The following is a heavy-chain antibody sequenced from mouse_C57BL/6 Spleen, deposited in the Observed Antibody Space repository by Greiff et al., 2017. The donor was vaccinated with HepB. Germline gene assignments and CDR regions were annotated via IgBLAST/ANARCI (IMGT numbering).Heavy chain of an antibody. CDR2: IDPSDSYT. J-gene: IGHJ4*01. Sequence: VQLQQPGAELVMPGASVKLSCKASGYTFTSYWMHWVKQRPGQGLEWIGEIDPSDSYTNYNQKFKGKSTLTVDKSSNTAYMQLGSLTSEDSAVYYCAKGRANRARYYAMDDWGQGTSVTVSS. CDR1: GYTFTSYW. CDR3: AKGRANRARYYAMDD. D-gene: IGHD3-1*01. V-gene: IGHV1-69*01.